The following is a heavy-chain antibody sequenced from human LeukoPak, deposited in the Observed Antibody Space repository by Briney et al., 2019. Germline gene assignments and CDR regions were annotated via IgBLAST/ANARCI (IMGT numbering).Heavy chain of an antibody. CDR3: ARYRTYDSSGYSLY. D-gene: IGHD3-22*01. CDR2: ISAYNGNT. V-gene: IGHV1-18*01. J-gene: IGHJ4*02. CDR1: GYTFTSYG. Sequence: ASVKVSCKASGYTFTSYGISWVRQAPGQGLEWMGWISAYNGNTNYAQKLQGRVTMTTDTSTSTAYMELRSLRSDDTAVYYCARYRTYDSSGYSLYWGQGTLVTVSS.